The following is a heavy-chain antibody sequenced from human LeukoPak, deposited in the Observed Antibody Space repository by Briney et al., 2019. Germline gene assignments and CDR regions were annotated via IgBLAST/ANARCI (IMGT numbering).Heavy chain of an antibody. CDR2: ISSSGSTI. CDR1: GFTFSSYE. Sequence: GGSLRLSCAASGFTFSSYEMNCVRQAPAKGLEGVSYISSSGSTIYYADSVKGRFTISRDNAKNSLYLQMNSLRAEDTAVYYCSRANTAPTRGGFDYWGQGTLVTVSS. J-gene: IGHJ4*02. CDR3: SRANTAPTRGGFDY. D-gene: IGHD2-21*02. V-gene: IGHV3-48*03.